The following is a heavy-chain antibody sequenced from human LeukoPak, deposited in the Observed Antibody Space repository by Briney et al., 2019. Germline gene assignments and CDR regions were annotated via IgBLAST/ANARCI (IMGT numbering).Heavy chain of an antibody. J-gene: IGHJ4*02. Sequence: GSLRLSCAASGFTFSRYAMSWVRQAPGKGLEWVSAISGIGGTTYNADSLKGRFNISRDNSKSTLYLQMNSLRAEDTAVYYCAKEDCGVDCSTFDYWGQGTLVTVSS. CDR1: GFTFSRYA. D-gene: IGHD2-21*02. CDR3: AKEDCGVDCSTFDY. CDR2: ISGIGGTT. V-gene: IGHV3-23*01.